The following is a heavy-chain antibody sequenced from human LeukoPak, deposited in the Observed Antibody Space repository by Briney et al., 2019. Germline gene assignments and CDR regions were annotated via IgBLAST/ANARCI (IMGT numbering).Heavy chain of an antibody. CDR1: GCTFSSYE. D-gene: IGHD3-16*01. CDR3: ARGWGAFDI. J-gene: IGHJ3*02. CDR2: ISSSGSTI. Sequence: PGGSLRLSCAASGCTFSSYEMNWVRQAPGKGLEGVSYISSSGSTIYYADSVKGRLTISRDNAKNSLYLQMNSLRAEDTAVYYCARGWGAFDIWGQGTMVTVSS. V-gene: IGHV3-48*03.